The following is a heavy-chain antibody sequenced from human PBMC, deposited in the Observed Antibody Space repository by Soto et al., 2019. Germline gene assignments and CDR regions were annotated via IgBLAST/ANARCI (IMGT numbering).Heavy chain of an antibody. J-gene: IGHJ4*02. Sequence: QVQLVESGGGVVQPGRSLRLSCAASGFTFISYGMHWVRQAPGKGLEWVAVIWYDGSNKYYADSVKGRFTISRDNSKNSLYLQVNGLRAEDTAVYYCASLRVGATPSEHFDYWGQGTLVTVSS. CDR2: IWYDGSNK. CDR3: ASLRVGATPSEHFDY. CDR1: GFTFISYG. D-gene: IGHD1-26*01. V-gene: IGHV3-33*01.